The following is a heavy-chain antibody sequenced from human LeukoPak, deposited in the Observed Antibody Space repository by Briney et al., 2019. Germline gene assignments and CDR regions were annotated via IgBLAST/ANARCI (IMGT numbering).Heavy chain of an antibody. CDR3: ARAGYCSGGSCYPYYFDY. CDR1: GFTFSSYS. V-gene: IGHV3-21*01. J-gene: IGHJ4*02. D-gene: IGHD2-15*01. CDR2: TSSSSSYI. Sequence: GGSLRLSCAASGFTFSSYSMNWVRQAPGKGLEWVSSTSSSSSYIYYADSVKGRFTISRDNAKNSLYLQMNSLRAEDTAVYYCARAGYCSGGSCYPYYFDYWGQGTLVTVSS.